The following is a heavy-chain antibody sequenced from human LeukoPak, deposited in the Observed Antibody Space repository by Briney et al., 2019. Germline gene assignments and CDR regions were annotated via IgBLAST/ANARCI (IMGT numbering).Heavy chain of an antibody. D-gene: IGHD3-22*01. CDR1: GGSFSGYY. V-gene: IGHV4-34*01. J-gene: IGHJ4*02. CDR3: ARSYYYDSSGPVDY. CDR2: INHSGTT. Sequence: SETLSLTCAVYGGSFSGYYWSWIRQPPGKGLEWIGEINHSGTTNYNPSLKSRLTISVDTSKNQFSLRLSSVTAADTAVYYCARSYYYDSSGPVDYWGQGTLVTVSS.